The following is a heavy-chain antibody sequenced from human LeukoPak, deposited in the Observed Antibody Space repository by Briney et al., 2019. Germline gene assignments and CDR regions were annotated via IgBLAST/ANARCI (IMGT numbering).Heavy chain of an antibody. Sequence: GGSLRLSCAASGFTFSSYAMSWVRQAPGKGLEWVSAISGSGGSTYYADSVKGRFTISRDNSKNTLYLQMNSLRAEDTAVYYCAKLPQYYYGSSGYLDYWGQGTLVTVSS. CDR3: AKLPQYYYGSSGYLDY. CDR1: GFTFSSYA. D-gene: IGHD3-22*01. V-gene: IGHV3-23*01. J-gene: IGHJ4*02. CDR2: ISGSGGST.